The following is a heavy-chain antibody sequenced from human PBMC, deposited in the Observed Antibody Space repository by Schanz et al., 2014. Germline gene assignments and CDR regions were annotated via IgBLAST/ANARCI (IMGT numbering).Heavy chain of an antibody. CDR3: ARVHHYDPSGWGYFDY. J-gene: IGHJ4*02. Sequence: EVKLVESGGGAVRPGGSLRFSCAASGFTLSSYWLHWVRQVPGKGLEWVSVIYSGIGAYYADSVKDRFTVSRDNSKNTVYLQMNRLRAEDTAVYYCARVHHYDPSGWGYFDYWGQGALVTVSS. V-gene: IGHV3-66*01. CDR1: GFTLSSYW. D-gene: IGHD3-22*01. CDR2: IYSGIGA.